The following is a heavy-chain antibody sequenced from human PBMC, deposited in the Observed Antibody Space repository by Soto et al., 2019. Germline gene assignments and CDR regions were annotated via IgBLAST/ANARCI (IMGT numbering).Heavy chain of an antibody. Sequence: GASVKVSCKASGYTFTSYAMHWVRQAPGQRLEWMGWINAGNGNTKYSQKFQGRVTITRDTSASTAYMELSSLRSEDTAVYYCASLGLGELSPGKQYGMDVWGQGTTVTVSS. V-gene: IGHV1-3*01. CDR2: INAGNGNT. CDR1: GYTFTSYA. J-gene: IGHJ6*02. CDR3: ASLGLGELSPGKQYGMDV. D-gene: IGHD3-16*02.